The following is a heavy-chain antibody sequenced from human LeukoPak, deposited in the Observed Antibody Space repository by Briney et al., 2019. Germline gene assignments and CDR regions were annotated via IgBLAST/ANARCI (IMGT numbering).Heavy chain of an antibody. Sequence: PSETLSLTCAVYGGSFSGYYWSWIRQPPGKGLEWIGEINHSGSTNYSPSLKSRVTISVDTSKNQFSLKLSSVTAADTAVYYCARRSPAGWFDPWGQGTLVTVSS. CDR1: GGSFSGYY. D-gene: IGHD6-13*01. V-gene: IGHV4-34*01. CDR2: INHSGST. J-gene: IGHJ5*02. CDR3: ARRSPAGWFDP.